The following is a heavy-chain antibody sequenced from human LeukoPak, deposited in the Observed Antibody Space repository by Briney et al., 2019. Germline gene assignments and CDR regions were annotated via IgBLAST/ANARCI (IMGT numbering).Heavy chain of an antibody. Sequence: GRSLRLSCAASGFTFSSYAMHWVRQAPGKGLEWVAVISYDGSNKYYADSVKGRFTISRDNSKNTLYLQMNSLRAEDTAVYYCASYYYDSSGYPDYYYYYMDVWGKGTTVTVSS. V-gene: IGHV3-30*04. CDR1: GFTFSSYA. D-gene: IGHD3-22*01. CDR2: ISYDGSNK. J-gene: IGHJ6*03. CDR3: ASYYYDSSGYPDYYYYYMDV.